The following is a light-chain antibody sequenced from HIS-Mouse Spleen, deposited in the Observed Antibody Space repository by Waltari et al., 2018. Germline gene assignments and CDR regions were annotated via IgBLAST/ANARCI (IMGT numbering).Light chain of an antibody. Sequence: DIQMTQSPSTLYASVGDRVTITCRASQSISSWLAWYQQKPGKAPKLLIYKASSLESGVPSRFSGSGSGTEFTLTINSLQPDDFATYYCQQYNSYLTFGGGTKVEIK. CDR2: KAS. CDR3: QQYNSYLT. CDR1: QSISSW. V-gene: IGKV1-5*03. J-gene: IGKJ4*01.